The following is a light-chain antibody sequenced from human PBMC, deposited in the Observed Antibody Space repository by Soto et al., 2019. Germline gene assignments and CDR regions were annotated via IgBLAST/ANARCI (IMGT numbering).Light chain of an antibody. J-gene: IGLJ1*01. CDR1: SSDVGGYNH. V-gene: IGLV2-14*01. Sequence: QSALTQPASVSGSPGQSITISCTGTSSDVGGYNHVSWYQQYPGKAPKLIIYELSNRPSGISNRFSGSKSGNTASLTISGLQTEDEADYYCSSYTSSSTLLYVFGTGTNVTVL. CDR3: SSYTSSSTLLYV. CDR2: ELS.